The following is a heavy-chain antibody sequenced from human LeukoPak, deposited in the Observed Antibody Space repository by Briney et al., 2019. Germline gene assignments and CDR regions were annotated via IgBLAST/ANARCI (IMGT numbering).Heavy chain of an antibody. CDR2: VSYSGST. CDR1: GDSKNGFH. D-gene: IGHD6-6*01. Sequence: SENLSLTCTVFGDSKNGFHWSWIRQPPGKGLEWIGCVSYSGSTDYNPSLKRRVTMSVDTSKNQFSLRLSSVTAADTAVYYCARDYDSSSSPVSYWYFDLWGRGTLVTVSS. J-gene: IGHJ2*01. CDR3: ARDYDSSSSPVSYWYFDL. V-gene: IGHV4-59*12.